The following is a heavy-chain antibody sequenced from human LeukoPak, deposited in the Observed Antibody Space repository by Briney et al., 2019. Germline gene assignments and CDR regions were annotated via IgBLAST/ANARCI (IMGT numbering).Heavy chain of an antibody. CDR3: AHRKNYYDSSVFDN. CDR2: IYWDDDR. D-gene: IGHD3-22*01. V-gene: IGHV2-5*02. CDR1: GFSLNTRGVG. Sequence: SGPTLVNPTPTLTLTCTFSGFSLNTRGVGVGWIRQPPGRALEWLALIYWDDDRRYIPSLKSRLTITKDTSKNQVVLTMANMDPVDTATYFCAHRKNYYDSSVFDNWGQGTLVTVSS. J-gene: IGHJ4*02.